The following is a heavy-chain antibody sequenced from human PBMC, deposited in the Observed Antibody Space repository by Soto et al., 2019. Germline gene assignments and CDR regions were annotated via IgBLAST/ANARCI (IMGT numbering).Heavy chain of an antibody. J-gene: IGHJ6*04. CDR3: ARAVYYDSSGSLDSYYYYGMEG. CDR1: GGALSTYV. CDR2: IIPMFGTA. V-gene: IGHV1-69*13. Sequence: SVRVSCKASGGALSTYVISWVRQAPVQVLEWMVGIIPMFGTAKYAQKFQGRVTITADESTRTVYMELSSLRSQDTAVYYCARAVYYDSSGSLDSYYYYGMEGWGKGTQVTVSS. D-gene: IGHD3-22*01.